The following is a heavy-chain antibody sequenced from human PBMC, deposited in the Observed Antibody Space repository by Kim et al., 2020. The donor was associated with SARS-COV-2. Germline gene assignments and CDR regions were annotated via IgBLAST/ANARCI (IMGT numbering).Heavy chain of an antibody. J-gene: IGHJ4*02. CDR3: ALEGYNYYGPYVH. D-gene: IGHD3-22*01. CDR1: GDSVSVNDYY. Sequence: SETLSLTCTVSGDSVSVNDYYRGWIRQPPGKGLEWIGSVSYSGHTYYNPSLKSRVTISIDASKNHFSLELRSVTAADTAVYFCALEGYNYYGPYVHWGQGILVTVSS. V-gene: IGHV4-39*01. CDR2: VSYSGHT.